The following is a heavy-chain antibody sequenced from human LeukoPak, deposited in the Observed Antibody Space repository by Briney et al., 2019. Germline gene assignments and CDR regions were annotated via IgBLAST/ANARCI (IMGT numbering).Heavy chain of an antibody. CDR2: ISGGGGST. V-gene: IGHV3-23*01. CDR1: GFTFSSYA. CDR3: AKEAGYYYDSSGYYLGWYYFDY. J-gene: IGHJ4*02. Sequence: GGSLRLSCAASGFTFSSYAMSWVRQAPGKGLEWVSAISGGGGSTYYADSVKGRFTISRDNYKNTLYLQMNSLRAEDTAVYYCAKEAGYYYDSSGYYLGWYYFDYWGQGTLVTVSS. D-gene: IGHD3-22*01.